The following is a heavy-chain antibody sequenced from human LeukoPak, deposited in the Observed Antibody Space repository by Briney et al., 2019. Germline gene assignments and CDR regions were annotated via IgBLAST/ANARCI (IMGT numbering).Heavy chain of an antibody. V-gene: IGHV1-69*04. CDR1: GGTFSSYA. CDR2: IIPILGIA. D-gene: IGHD4-17*01. Sequence: SVKVSCKASGGTFSSYAISWVRQAPGQGLEWMGRIIPILGIANYAQKFQGRATITADKSTSTAYMELSSLRSEDTAVYYCARDSDYGEDDYWGQGTLVTVSS. CDR3: ARDSDYGEDDY. J-gene: IGHJ4*02.